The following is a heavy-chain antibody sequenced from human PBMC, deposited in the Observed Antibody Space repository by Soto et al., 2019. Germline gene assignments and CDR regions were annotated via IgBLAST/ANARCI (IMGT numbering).Heavy chain of an antibody. CDR1: GGSFSGYY. V-gene: IGHV4-34*01. J-gene: IGHJ4*02. Sequence: QVQLQQWGAGLLKASETLSLTCAVYGGSFSGYYWSWIRQPPGKGLEWIGEINHSGSTNYNPSLKSRVTISVDTSKNQFSLKLSSVTAADTAVYYCARWGPYYDILTGYYSRIRFDYWGQGTLVTVSS. D-gene: IGHD3-9*01. CDR2: INHSGST. CDR3: ARWGPYYDILTGYYSRIRFDY.